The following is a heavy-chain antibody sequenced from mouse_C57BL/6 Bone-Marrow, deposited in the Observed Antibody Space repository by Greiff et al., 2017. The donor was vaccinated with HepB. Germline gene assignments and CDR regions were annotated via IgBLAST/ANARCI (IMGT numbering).Heavy chain of an antibody. D-gene: IGHD1-1*01. CDR3: TTTVVARGYWYFDV. V-gene: IGHV14-1*01. J-gene: IGHJ1*03. CDR2: IDPEDGDT. Sequence: EVQLQQSGAELVRPGASVKLSCTASGFNIKDYYMHWVKQRPEQGLEWIGRIDPEDGDTEYAPKFQGKATMTADTSSNTAYLQLSSLTSEDTAVYYCTTTVVARGYWYFDVWGTGTTVTVSS. CDR1: GFNIKDYY.